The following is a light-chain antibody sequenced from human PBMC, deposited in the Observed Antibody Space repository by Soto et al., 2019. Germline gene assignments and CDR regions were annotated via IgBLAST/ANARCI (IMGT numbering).Light chain of an antibody. CDR3: QLYGVSPKT. J-gene: IGKJ1*01. Sequence: ELVMTQSPATLSVSPGERATLSCRASQTVSNTYLAWYQQKPGQAPRLLIFDASTRATGIPDRFSGSGSGTDFTLTISRLEPDDFAVYYCQLYGVSPKTFGQGTNVEVK. V-gene: IGKV3-20*01. CDR2: DAS. CDR1: QTVSNTY.